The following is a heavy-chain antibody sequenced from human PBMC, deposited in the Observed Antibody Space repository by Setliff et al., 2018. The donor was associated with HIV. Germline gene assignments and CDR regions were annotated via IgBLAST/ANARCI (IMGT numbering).Heavy chain of an antibody. CDR3: ARDDSIVLVPAIMRGDGFDF. V-gene: IGHV4-38-2*02. CDR1: GYSISSGYY. J-gene: IGHJ3*01. CDR2: IYYTGNT. Sequence: PSETLSLTCAVSGYSISSGYYWAWIRQPPGKGLEWIGSIYYTGNTKYNPSLKSRVTFSIDTSENQFSLRLASVTAADTAIYYCARDDSIVLVPAIMRGDGFDFWGQGRMVTVSS. D-gene: IGHD2-2*01.